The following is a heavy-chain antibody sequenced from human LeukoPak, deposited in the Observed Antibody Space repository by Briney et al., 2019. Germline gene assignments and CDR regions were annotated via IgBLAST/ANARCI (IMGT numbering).Heavy chain of an antibody. J-gene: IGHJ4*03. D-gene: IGHD2-15*01. V-gene: IGHV4-34*01. Sequence: KPSETLSLTCAVRGESFSAYFWSWIRQVPGRGLEWIGEIDHRGVSTYTPSLKSRATMLVDTSNNHFSLSLTSVTAADTATYYCASRSLTLAAARCFDDWGQGTVVTVSS. CDR3: ASRSLTLAAARCFDD. CDR2: IDHRGVS. CDR1: GESFSAYF.